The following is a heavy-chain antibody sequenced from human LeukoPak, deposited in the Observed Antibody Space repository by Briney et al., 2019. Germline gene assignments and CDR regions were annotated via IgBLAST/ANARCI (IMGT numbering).Heavy chain of an antibody. V-gene: IGHV4-59*08. Sequence: SETLSLTCTVSGGSISNYYWSWIRQSPEKGLEWIGYIHDSGSTNYNPSLKSRVTISVDTSKNQFSLKLSSVTAADTAVYYCARLDAAAGRYLQFFYWGQGCSPSVSS. CDR1: GGSISNYY. CDR2: IHDSGST. J-gene: IGHJ4*02. D-gene: IGHD5-24*01. CDR3: ARLDAAAGRYLQFFY.